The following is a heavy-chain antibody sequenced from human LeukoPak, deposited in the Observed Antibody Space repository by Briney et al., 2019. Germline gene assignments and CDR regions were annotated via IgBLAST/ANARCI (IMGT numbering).Heavy chain of an antibody. CDR1: GFTFDDYA. D-gene: IGHD3-22*01. Sequence: PGGSLRLSCTASGFTFDDYAMSWVRQAPRKGLEWVVFIRSKAYGGTTEYAASVKGRFTISRDDSKSIAYLQTNSLKTEDTAVYYCTREHYYDSSGYLDYWGQGTLVTVSS. V-gene: IGHV3-49*04. CDR3: TREHYYDSSGYLDY. CDR2: IRSKAYGGTT. J-gene: IGHJ4*02.